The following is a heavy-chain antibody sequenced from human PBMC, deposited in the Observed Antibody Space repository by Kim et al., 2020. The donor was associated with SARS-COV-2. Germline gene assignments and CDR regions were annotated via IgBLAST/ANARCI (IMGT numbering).Heavy chain of an antibody. CDR1: GYTFTSYG. CDR3: ARGSVVRGVVGLISPYYYYGMDV. D-gene: IGHD3-10*01. J-gene: IGHJ6*02. Sequence: ASVKVSCKASGYTFTSYGISWVRQAPGQGLEWMGWISAYNGYTNYAQKLQGRVTMTTDTSTTTAYMELGSLRSDDTAVYYCARGSVVRGVVGLISPYYYYGMDVGSQGTSVTVSS. V-gene: IGHV1-18*04. CDR2: ISAYNGYT.